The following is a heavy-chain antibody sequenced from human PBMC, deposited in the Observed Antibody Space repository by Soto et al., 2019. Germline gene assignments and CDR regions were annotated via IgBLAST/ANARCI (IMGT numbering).Heavy chain of an antibody. V-gene: IGHV3-74*01. CDR3: AVQGSMVRGVIKGHYYYGMDV. D-gene: IGHD3-10*01. J-gene: IGHJ6*02. Sequence: GGSLRLACAGSGFTFSPFWMHWVRQVPGKGPVWVSRINSDGNSTSYADSVKGRFTISRDNAKNTLYLQMNSLRAEDTAVYYCAVQGSMVRGVIKGHYYYGMDVWGQGTTVTVSS. CDR1: GFTFSPFW. CDR2: INSDGNST.